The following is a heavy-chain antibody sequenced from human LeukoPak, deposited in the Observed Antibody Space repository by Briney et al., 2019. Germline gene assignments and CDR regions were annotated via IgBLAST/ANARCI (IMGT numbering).Heavy chain of an antibody. CDR2: ILTKNDGGTT. V-gene: IGHV3-15*01. CDR1: GLTFSNVW. D-gene: IGHD5/OR15-5a*01. J-gene: IGHJ4*02. Sequence: GGSLRLSCAASGLTFSNVWMNWVRQAPGKGLQWVGRILTKNDGGTTGYAAPVKGSFTISRDDSKSTLYLQMNSLEIEDTAVYYCTTRVSTTNDNWGQGTLVTVSS. CDR3: TTRVSTTNDN.